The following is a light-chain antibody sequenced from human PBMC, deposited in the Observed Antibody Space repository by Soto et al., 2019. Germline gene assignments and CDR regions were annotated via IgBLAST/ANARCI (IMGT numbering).Light chain of an antibody. CDR3: QQRMSWPLT. J-gene: IGKJ4*02. CDR1: QNIGRY. CDR2: DVS. V-gene: IGKV3-11*01. Sequence: EILLTKSPATLSLSPGERATLSCRASQNIGRYLAWYQQTPGQVPRLLIYDVSDRATGIPARFSGSGSGTDFTLTISSQEAEDFAVYYCQQRMSWPLTFGGGTKVELK.